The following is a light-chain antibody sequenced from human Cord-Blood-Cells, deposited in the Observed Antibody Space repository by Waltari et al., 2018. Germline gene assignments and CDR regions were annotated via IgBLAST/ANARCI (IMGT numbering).Light chain of an antibody. CDR1: SSDVGGYNY. J-gene: IGLJ3*02. CDR2: DVS. V-gene: IGLV2-11*01. CDR3: CSYAGSYTSRV. Sequence: QSALTQPRSVSGSPGQSVTISCTGTSSDVGGYNYVSWYQQHPGKAPKLMIYDVSKRPSGVPYRFAGSKSGNTASLTISGLQAEDEADYYCCSYAGSYTSRVFGGGTKLTVL.